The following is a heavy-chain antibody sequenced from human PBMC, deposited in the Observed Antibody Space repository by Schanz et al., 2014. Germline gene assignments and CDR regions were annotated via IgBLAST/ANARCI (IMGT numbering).Heavy chain of an antibody. CDR3: ARDAVALVPEYFMDD. D-gene: IGHD6-19*01. CDR2: ITYDGSNK. J-gene: IGHJ6*03. V-gene: IGHV3-30*09. Sequence: QVELVESGGGVVQPGRSLRLSCAASGFTFSRHAMHWVRQAAGKGLEWVAAITYDGSNKYYAESVKGRFAISRDNSKDTLYLQMNSLRTEDTAVYYCARDAVALVPEYFMDDWGKGTPDTVSS. CDR1: GFTFSRHA.